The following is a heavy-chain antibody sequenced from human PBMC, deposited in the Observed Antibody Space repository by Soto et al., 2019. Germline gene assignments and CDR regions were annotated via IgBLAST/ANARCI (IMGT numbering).Heavy chain of an antibody. D-gene: IGHD3-22*01. J-gene: IGHJ4*02. CDR1: GFTFSTYA. V-gene: IGHV3-23*01. CDR3: AKLAGSGYYYPIDY. CDR2: ITDSGGST. Sequence: EVQLLESGGGLVQPGGSLRLSGAASGFTFSTYAMTWVRQALGKGLERVSVITDSGGSTYYADSVKGRFTISRDNSKNTLYLQMNSLRAEDTAVYYCAKLAGSGYYYPIDYWGQGTLVTVSS.